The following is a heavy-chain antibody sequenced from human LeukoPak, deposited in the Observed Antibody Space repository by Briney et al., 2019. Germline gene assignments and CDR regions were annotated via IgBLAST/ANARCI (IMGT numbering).Heavy chain of an antibody. CDR1: GYTFTSYA. CDR2: INAGNGNT. V-gene: IGHV1-3*01. J-gene: IGHJ6*02. CDR3: ARSRYCSGGSCYSHYYGMDV. D-gene: IGHD2-15*01. Sequence: ASVKVSCKASGYTFTSYAMHWVRQAPGQRLEWMGWINAGNGNTKYSQKFQGRVTITRDTSASTAYMELSSLRSEDTAVYYCARSRYCSGGSCYSHYYGMDVWGQGTTVTVSS.